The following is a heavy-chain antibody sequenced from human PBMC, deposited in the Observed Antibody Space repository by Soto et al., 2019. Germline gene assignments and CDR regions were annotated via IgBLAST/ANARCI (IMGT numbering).Heavy chain of an antibody. CDR1: GGSISSYY. CDR2: IHYSGST. Sequence: PSETLSLTCTVPGGSISSYYWSWIRQPPGKGLEWIGFIHYSGSTNYNPSLKSRVTMSVDTSKNQFSLKLTSVNAADTAVYYCTRGGDAYKNGHWGQGTLVTVSS. J-gene: IGHJ4*02. D-gene: IGHD2-21*01. V-gene: IGHV4-59*01. CDR3: TRGGDAYKNGH.